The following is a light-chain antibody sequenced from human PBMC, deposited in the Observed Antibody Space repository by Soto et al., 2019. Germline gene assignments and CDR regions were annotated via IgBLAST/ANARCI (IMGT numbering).Light chain of an antibody. CDR3: QQYGSSSVT. Sequence: EIVLTQSPGTLSLYQGERATLSCRASQSVSSSYLAWYQQKPGQAPRLLIYGASSRATGIPDRFSGSGSGTDFTLTSNRLEPEDFAVYYCQQYGSSSVTFGQGTRLEIK. J-gene: IGKJ5*01. CDR2: GAS. V-gene: IGKV3-20*01. CDR1: QSVSSSY.